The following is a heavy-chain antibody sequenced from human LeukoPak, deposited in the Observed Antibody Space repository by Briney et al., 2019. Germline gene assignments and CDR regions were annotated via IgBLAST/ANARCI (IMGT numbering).Heavy chain of an antibody. J-gene: IGHJ4*02. Sequence: GASVKVSCKASGYTLTDYHIHWVRQAPGQGLEWMGWIKPNSGVTNYEQKFQGRVTMTRDTSISTAYMELSSLRSEDTAVYYCARGAWTSSFDYWGQGTLVTVSS. CDR3: ARGAWTSSFDY. CDR2: IKPNSGVT. V-gene: IGHV1-2*02. D-gene: IGHD6-6*01. CDR1: GYTLTDYH.